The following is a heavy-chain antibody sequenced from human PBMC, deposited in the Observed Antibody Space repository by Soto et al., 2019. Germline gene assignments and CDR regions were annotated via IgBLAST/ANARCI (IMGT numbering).Heavy chain of an antibody. V-gene: IGHV3-30*18. Sequence: GGSLRLSCAASGFTFSSYGMHWVRQAPGKGLEWVAVISYDGSNKYYADSVKGRFTISRDNSKNTLYLQMNSLRAEDTAVYYCAKDYSSSWNKHYYYYMDVWGKGTTVTVSS. D-gene: IGHD6-6*01. J-gene: IGHJ6*03. CDR1: GFTFSSYG. CDR3: AKDYSSSWNKHYYYYMDV. CDR2: ISYDGSNK.